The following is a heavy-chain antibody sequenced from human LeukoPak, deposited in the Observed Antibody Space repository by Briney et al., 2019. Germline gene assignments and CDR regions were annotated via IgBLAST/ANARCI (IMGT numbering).Heavy chain of an antibody. D-gene: IGHD2-15*01. CDR1: GGSFSGYY. CDR2: INHSGST. V-gene: IGHV4-34*01. CDR3: ARANRGGSFPFDY. Sequence: PSETLSLTCAVYGGSFSGYYWSWIRQPPGKGLEWIGEINHSGSTNYNPSLKSRVTISVDTSKNQFSLKLSSVTAADTAVYYCARANRGGSFPFDYWGQGTLVTLSS. J-gene: IGHJ4*02.